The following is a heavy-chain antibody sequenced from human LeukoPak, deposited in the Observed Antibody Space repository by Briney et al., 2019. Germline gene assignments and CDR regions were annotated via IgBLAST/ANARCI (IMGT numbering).Heavy chain of an antibody. Sequence: GGSLRLSCAASGFTFSSYGMHWVRQAPGKGLEWVAVIWYDGSNKYYADSVKGRFTISRDNSKNTLYLQTNSLRAEDTAVYYCARDRSYYYDSSGYYSVDYWGQGTLVTVSS. V-gene: IGHV3-33*01. CDR3: ARDRSYYYDSSGYYSVDY. CDR1: GFTFSSYG. CDR2: IWYDGSNK. D-gene: IGHD3-22*01. J-gene: IGHJ4*02.